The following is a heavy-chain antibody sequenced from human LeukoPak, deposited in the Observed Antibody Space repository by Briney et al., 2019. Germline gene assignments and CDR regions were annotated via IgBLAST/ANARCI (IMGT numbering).Heavy chain of an antibody. CDR2: NYYRGST. CDR3: ARDDGGYDY. CDR1: GDSISHYY. D-gene: IGHD2-15*01. J-gene: IGHJ4*02. V-gene: IGHV4-59*01. Sequence: KPSETLSLTCTVSGDSISHYYWSWIRQPPGKGLEWIGYNYYRGSTNYNPSLKSRVTISIDTSKNQFSLNLNSVTAADTAVYYCARDDGGYDYWGQGTLVTVSS.